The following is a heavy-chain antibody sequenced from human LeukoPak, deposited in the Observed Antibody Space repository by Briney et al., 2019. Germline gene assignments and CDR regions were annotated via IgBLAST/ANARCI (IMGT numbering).Heavy chain of an antibody. V-gene: IGHV5-10-1*01. D-gene: IGHD3-10*01. CDR3: ARHRFGDSNIDY. CDR1: GYSFTSYW. Sequence: GESLRISCKGSGYSFTSYWISWVRQMPGKGLEWMGRIDPSDSYTNYSPSFQGHVTISAGKSISTAYLQWSSLKASDTAMYYCARHRFGDSNIDYWGQGTLVTVSS. CDR2: IDPSDSYT. J-gene: IGHJ4*02.